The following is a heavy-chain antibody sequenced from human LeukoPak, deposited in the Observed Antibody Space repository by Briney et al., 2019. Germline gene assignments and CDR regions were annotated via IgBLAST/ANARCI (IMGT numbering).Heavy chain of an antibody. CDR3: AKLPGSGSYRKLSAFDI. D-gene: IGHD3-10*01. V-gene: IGHV3-9*01. CDR2: ISWNSGSI. CDR1: GFTFDDYA. Sequence: QTGGSLRLSCAASGFTFDDYAMHWVRQAPGKGLEWVSGISWNSGSIGYADSVKGRFTISRDKAKNSLYLQMNSLRAEDTALYYCAKLPGSGSYRKLSAFDIWGQGTMVTVSS. J-gene: IGHJ3*02.